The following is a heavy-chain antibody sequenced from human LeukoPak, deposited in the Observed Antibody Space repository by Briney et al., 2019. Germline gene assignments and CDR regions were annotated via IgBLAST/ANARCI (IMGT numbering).Heavy chain of an antibody. CDR1: GGSISSGDYY. J-gene: IGHJ2*01. V-gene: IGHV4-30-4*08. Sequence: SETLSLTCTVSGGSISSGDYYWSWIRRPPGKGLEWIGYIYYSGSTYYNPSLKGRVTISVDTSKNQFSLKLSSVTAADTAVYYCARDSKTIFGVVISYWYFDLWGRGTLVTVSS. CDR2: IYYSGST. D-gene: IGHD3-3*01. CDR3: ARDSKTIFGVVISYWYFDL.